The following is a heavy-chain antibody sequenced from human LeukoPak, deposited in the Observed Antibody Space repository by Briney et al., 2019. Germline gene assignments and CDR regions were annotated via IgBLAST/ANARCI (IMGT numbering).Heavy chain of an antibody. D-gene: IGHD4-17*01. CDR2: ISAYNGNT. V-gene: IGHV1-18*01. Sequence: ASVKVSCKASGYTFTSYGISWVRQAPGQGLEWMGWISAYNGNTNYAQKLQGRVTMTTDTSTSTAYMELRSLRSDDTAVYYCARDLPNGDYATHYYYGMDVWGQGTTVTVSS. CDR1: GYTFTSYG. CDR3: ARDLPNGDYATHYYYGMDV. J-gene: IGHJ6*02.